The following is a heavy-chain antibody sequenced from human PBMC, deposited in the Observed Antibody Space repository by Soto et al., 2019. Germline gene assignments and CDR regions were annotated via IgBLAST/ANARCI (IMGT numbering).Heavy chain of an antibody. CDR2: IHPDGSGT. J-gene: IGHJ4*02. Sequence: EVQLVESGGNLVQPGGSLRLSCAASGFTFNNYWMTWVRQAPGKGLEWVADIHPDGSGTSYVDSVKGRFTISRDNAANSLYLRMNGLRDDDTAVYYCTRNRGWRHLDYWGQGALVTVSS. D-gene: IGHD6-19*01. V-gene: IGHV3-7*04. CDR3: TRNRGWRHLDY. CDR1: GFTFNNYW.